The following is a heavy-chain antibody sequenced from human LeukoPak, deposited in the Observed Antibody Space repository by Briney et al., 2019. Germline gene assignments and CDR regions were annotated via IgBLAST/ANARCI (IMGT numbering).Heavy chain of an antibody. CDR3: ARETLTEMATMQPPDAFDI. D-gene: IGHD5-24*01. J-gene: IGHJ3*02. V-gene: IGHV1-69*13. CDR1: GGTFSSYA. CDR2: IIPIFGTA. Sequence: SVKVSCKASGGTFSSYAISWVRQAPGQGLEWMGGIIPIFGTANYAQKFQGRVTITADESTSTAYMELSSLRSEDTAVYYCARETLTEMATMQPPDAFDIWGQGTMVTVSS.